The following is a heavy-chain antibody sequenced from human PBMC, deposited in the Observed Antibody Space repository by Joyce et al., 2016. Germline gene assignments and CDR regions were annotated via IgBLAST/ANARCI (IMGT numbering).Heavy chain of an antibody. Sequence: QVQLVESGGGVVQPGRSLRLSCAASGFAFSSYGMHWVRQAPGKGLEWVAVIWYDGINTYYADSVKGRFTIYRENSKDTLYLQMNSLRAEDTAVYYCARPSSIWSYDGGAFDIWGQGTVVTVSS. CDR2: IWYDGINT. J-gene: IGHJ3*02. D-gene: IGHD3-22*01. CDR3: ARPSSIWSYDGGAFDI. CDR1: GFAFSSYG. V-gene: IGHV3-33*01.